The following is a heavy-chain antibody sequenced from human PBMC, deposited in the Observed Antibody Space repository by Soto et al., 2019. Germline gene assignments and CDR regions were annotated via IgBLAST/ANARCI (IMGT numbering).Heavy chain of an antibody. D-gene: IGHD5-12*01. V-gene: IGHV1-3*01. CDR3: ARDSGYAAWFDP. J-gene: IGHJ5*02. CDR2: INAGNGNT. Sequence: ASVKVSCKASGYTFTSYAMHWVRQAPGQRLEWMGWINAGNGNTKYSQKFQGRVTITRDTSASTAYMELSSLRSEDTAVYYCARDSGYAAWFDPWGQGTLVTVS. CDR1: GYTFTSYA.